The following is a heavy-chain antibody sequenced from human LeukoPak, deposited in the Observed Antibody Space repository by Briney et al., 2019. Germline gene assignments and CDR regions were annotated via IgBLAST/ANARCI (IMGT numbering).Heavy chain of an antibody. D-gene: IGHD5-12*01. CDR1: GGSISSSSYY. Sequence: SETLSLTCTVSGGSISSSSYYWGWIRQPPGKGLEWIGSIYYSGSTYYNPSLKSRVTISVDTSKNQFSLKLSSVTAADTAVYYCARVGGYEPVDYWGQGTLVTVSS. V-gene: IGHV4-39*07. CDR3: ARVGGYEPVDY. CDR2: IYYSGST. J-gene: IGHJ4*02.